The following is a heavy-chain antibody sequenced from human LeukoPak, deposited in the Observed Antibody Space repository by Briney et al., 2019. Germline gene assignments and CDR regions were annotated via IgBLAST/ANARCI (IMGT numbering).Heavy chain of an antibody. CDR2: IFHSGSV. CDR1: GYSISSDYF. V-gene: IGHV4-38-2*02. CDR3: ASGGNYGSGSYLFDY. D-gene: IGHD3-10*01. Sequence: SETLSLTCIVSGYSISSDYFWGLVRQPPGKGLEWIGSIFHSGSVYYNPSLKSRVTISVDTSKNQFSLKLSSVTAADTAVYYCASGGNYGSGSYLFDYWGQGTLVTVSS. J-gene: IGHJ4*02.